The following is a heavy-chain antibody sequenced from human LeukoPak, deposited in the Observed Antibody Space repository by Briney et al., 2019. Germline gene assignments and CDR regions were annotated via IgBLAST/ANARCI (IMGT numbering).Heavy chain of an antibody. CDR3: ARDPLTDIVVVVAGLDV. D-gene: IGHD2-15*01. J-gene: IGHJ6*02. V-gene: IGHV1-69*04. Sequence: ASVKVSCKASGGTFSSYAISWVRQAPGQGLEWMGRIIPILGIANYAQKFQGRVTITADKSTSTAYMELSSLRSEDTAVYYCARDPLTDIVVVVAGLDVWGQGTTVTVSS. CDR1: GGTFSSYA. CDR2: IIPILGIA.